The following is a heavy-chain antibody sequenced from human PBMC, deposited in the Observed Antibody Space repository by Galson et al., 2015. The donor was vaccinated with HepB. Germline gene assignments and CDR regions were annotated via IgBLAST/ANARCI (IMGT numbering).Heavy chain of an antibody. Sequence: ASGFIVSGSHMSWVRQAPGKGLEWVSVIYGGGSTYYADSVKGRFTISRDNSQNTLYLQMNNLRVEDTAVYYCSRLKRGGFWSTSYYFASWGQGTLVTVSS. D-gene: IGHD3-3*01. CDR3: SRLKRGGFWSTSYYFAS. CDR1: GFIVSGSH. V-gene: IGHV3-66*02. CDR2: IYGGGST. J-gene: IGHJ4*02.